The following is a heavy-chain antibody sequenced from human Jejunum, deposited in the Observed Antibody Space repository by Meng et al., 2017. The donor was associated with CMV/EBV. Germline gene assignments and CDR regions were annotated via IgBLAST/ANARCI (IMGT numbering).Heavy chain of an antibody. CDR1: GFTFSNYW. D-gene: IGHD3-16*01. J-gene: IGHJ4*02. V-gene: IGHV3-74*01. CDR2: LSGVGITT. CDR3: TRDLENGYASSIKDY. Sequence: SGFTFSNYWMHWVRQAPGKGLVWVSHLSGVGITTNYADSVKGRFTISRDSAKNTLYLQMNSLRAEDAAVYYCTRDLENGYASSIKDYWGQGTLVTVSS.